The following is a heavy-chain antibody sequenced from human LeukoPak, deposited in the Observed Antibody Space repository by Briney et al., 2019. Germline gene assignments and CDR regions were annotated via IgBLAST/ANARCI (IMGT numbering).Heavy chain of an antibody. D-gene: IGHD6-13*01. CDR1: GYTFTSYG. CDR2: ISAYNGNT. V-gene: IGHV1-18*01. CDR3: ARHLENYSSPLGYFQH. Sequence: ASVKVSCKASGYTFTSYGISWVRQAPGQGLEWMGWISAYNGNTNYAQKLQGRVTMTTDTSTSTAYMELRSLRSDDTAVYYCARHLENYSSPLGYFQHWGQGTLVTVSS. J-gene: IGHJ1*01.